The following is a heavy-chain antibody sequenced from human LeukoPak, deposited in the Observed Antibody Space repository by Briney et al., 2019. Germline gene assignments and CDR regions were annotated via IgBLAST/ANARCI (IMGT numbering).Heavy chain of an antibody. CDR2: FDPEDGET. Sequence: ASVKVSCKVSGYTLTELSMHWVRQAPGKGLEWMGGFDPEDGETIYAQKFQGRVTMTEDTSTDTAYMELSSLRSEDTAVYYCATSDYGGAFNWFDPWAREPWSPSPQ. D-gene: IGHD4-23*01. V-gene: IGHV1-24*01. CDR3: ATSDYGGAFNWFDP. CDR1: GYTLTELS. J-gene: IGHJ5*02.